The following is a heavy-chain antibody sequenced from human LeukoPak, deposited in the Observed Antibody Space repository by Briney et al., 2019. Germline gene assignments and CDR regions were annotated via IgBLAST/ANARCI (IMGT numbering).Heavy chain of an antibody. V-gene: IGHV1-2*02. CDR3: AGDMVRGVILRRVLEY. D-gene: IGHD3-10*01. CDR2: INPNSGGT. J-gene: IGHJ4*02. Sequence: ASVKVSCKASGYTFTGYYMHWVRQAPGQGLEWMGWINPNSGGTNYAQKFQGRVTMTRDTSINTAYMELSRLRSDDTAVYYCAGDMVRGVILRRVLEYWGQGTLVTVSS. CDR1: GYTFTGYY.